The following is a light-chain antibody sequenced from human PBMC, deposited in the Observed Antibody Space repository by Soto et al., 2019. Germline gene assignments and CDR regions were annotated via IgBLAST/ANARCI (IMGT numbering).Light chain of an antibody. CDR2: SNN. J-gene: IGLJ3*02. CDR1: TSNIGSNP. Sequence: QPVLTQPPSASGTPGQRVTISCSGGTSNIGSNPVSWYQQLPGAAPKLLIYSNNQRPSGVPGRFSGSKSGTSASLAISGLQSEDEADYYCAGWDDSLNGWVFGGGTKLTVL. V-gene: IGLV1-44*01. CDR3: AGWDDSLNGWV.